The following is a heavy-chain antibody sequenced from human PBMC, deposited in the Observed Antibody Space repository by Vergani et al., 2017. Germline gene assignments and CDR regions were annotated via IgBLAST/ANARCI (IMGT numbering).Heavy chain of an antibody. V-gene: IGHV1-69*06. Sequence: QVQLVQSGAEVKKPGSSVKVSCKASGGTFSSYAISWVRQAPGQGLEWMGGIIPIFGTANYAQKFQGRVTITADKSTSTAYMELSSLRSEDTAVYYCAKVPAASPNSGYYYYYYGMDVWGQGTTVTVSS. J-gene: IGHJ6*02. CDR1: GGTFSSYA. D-gene: IGHD2-2*01. CDR3: AKVPAASPNSGYYYYYYGMDV. CDR2: IIPIFGTA.